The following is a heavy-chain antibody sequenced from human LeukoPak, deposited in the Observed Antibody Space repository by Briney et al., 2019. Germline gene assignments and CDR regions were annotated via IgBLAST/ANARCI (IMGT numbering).Heavy chain of an antibody. V-gene: IGHV3-64*01. CDR3: ARGLVRYFDRLSHFDY. CDR1: GFTFSSYA. D-gene: IGHD3-9*01. Sequence: GGSLRLSCAASGFTFSSYAMHWVRQAPGKGLEYVSAISSNGGSTYYANSVKGRFTISRDNSKNTLYLQMGSLRAEDMAVYYCARGLVRYFDRLSHFDYWGQGTLVTVSS. J-gene: IGHJ4*02. CDR2: ISSNGGST.